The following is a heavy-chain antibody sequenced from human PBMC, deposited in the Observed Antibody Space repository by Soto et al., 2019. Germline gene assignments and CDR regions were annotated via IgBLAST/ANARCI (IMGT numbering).Heavy chain of an antibody. V-gene: IGHV4-34*01. J-gene: IGHJ6*02. CDR3: ARDLLWVAAAGFYYYGMDV. Sequence: PSETLSLTCGVNGGSFSGYYWNWIRQSPGKGLEWIGEIDHSGSTNYNPSLKSRVTILVGTSRSQLSLKLSSVTAADTAVYYCARDLLWVAAAGFYYYGMDVWGQGTTVTVSS. CDR1: GGSFSGYY. D-gene: IGHD6-13*01. CDR2: IDHSGST.